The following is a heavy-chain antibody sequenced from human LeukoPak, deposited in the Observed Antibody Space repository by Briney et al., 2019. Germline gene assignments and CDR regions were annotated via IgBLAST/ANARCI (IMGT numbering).Heavy chain of an antibody. CDR1: GFTFSSYS. CDR3: AKHCSGYCNTASEKRFDP. D-gene: IGHD2-2*03. V-gene: IGHV3-23*01. CDR2: IGSNSVPT. Sequence: GGSLRLSCAASGFTFSSYSMNWVRQAPGKGLEWVSGIGSNSVPTVYADSVKGRFTISGDNSKSMLYLQMDSLRVEDTAVYYCAKHCSGYCNTASEKRFDPWGQGTLVTVSS. J-gene: IGHJ5*02.